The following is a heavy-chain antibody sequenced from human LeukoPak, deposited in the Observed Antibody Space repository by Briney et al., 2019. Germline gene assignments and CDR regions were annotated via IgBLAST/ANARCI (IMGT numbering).Heavy chain of an antibody. CDR1: GFTFGDHA. D-gene: IGHD6-19*01. CDR3: ARLDASGLDY. CDR2: ISGSGRTI. V-gene: IGHV3-48*03. Sequence: GGSLRLSCKASGFTFGDHALHWVRQAPGKGLEWVSYISGSGRTIYYANSVKGRFTISRDNAKNSLYLQMNSLRADDTAVYYCARLDASGLDYWGQGTLVTVSS. J-gene: IGHJ4*02.